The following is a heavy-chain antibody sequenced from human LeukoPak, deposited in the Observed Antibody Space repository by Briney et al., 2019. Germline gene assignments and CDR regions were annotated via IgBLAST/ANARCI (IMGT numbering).Heavy chain of an antibody. D-gene: IGHD6-19*01. V-gene: IGHV3-20*04. CDR1: GFTFDDYG. CDR3: ARDDGSGWYFDY. Sequence: GGSLRLSCAASGFTFDDYGMSWVRQAPGKGLEWVSGINWNGGSTDYADSVKGRFTISRDNAKNSLYLQMNSLRAEDTALYYCARDDGSGWYFDYWGQGTLVTVSS. CDR2: INWNGGST. J-gene: IGHJ4*02.